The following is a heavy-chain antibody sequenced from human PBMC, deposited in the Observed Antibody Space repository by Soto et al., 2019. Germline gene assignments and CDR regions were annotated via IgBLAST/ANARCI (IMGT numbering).Heavy chain of an antibody. CDR3: ANGRATYGLLTHDY. CDR1: GFSFRNYA. D-gene: IGHD3-9*01. J-gene: IGHJ4*02. V-gene: IGHV3-23*01. CDR2: LTGSSSNT. Sequence: GGSLRLSCAASGFSFRNYAMSWVRQAPGKGLEWISTLTGSSSNTYYADSVKGRFAISRDNSRNTLYLQMHSLTAEDTAVYYCANGRATYGLLTHDYWGQGTLVTVS.